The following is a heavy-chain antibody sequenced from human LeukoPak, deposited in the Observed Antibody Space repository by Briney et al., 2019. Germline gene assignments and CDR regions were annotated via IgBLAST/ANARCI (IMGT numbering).Heavy chain of an antibody. CDR1: GSTFSNYA. D-gene: IGHD3-16*01. CDR3: GKDQVLTGGGYYFDY. Sequence: GGSLRLSCAASGSTFSNYAMSWVRQAPGKGLEWVSGVSTSGDSTYYADSVKGRFTISRDNSKNMLYLQMNSLRAEDTAIYYCGKDQVLTGGGYYFDYWGQGALVTVSS. CDR2: VSTSGDST. V-gene: IGHV3-23*01. J-gene: IGHJ4*02.